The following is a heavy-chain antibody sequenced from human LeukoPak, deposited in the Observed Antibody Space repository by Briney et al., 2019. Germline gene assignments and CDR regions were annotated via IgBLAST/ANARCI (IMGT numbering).Heavy chain of an antibody. J-gene: IGHJ3*02. CDR2: INHSGST. CDR1: GGSFSGYY. Sequence: SETLSLTCAVYGGSFSGYYWSWLRQPPGKGLEWVGEINHSGSTNYNPSLKRRVTISVDTSKNQFSLKLSSVTAADTAVYYCASSRVAAASAFDIWGQGTMVTVSS. D-gene: IGHD2-15*01. CDR3: ASSRVAAASAFDI. V-gene: IGHV4-34*01.